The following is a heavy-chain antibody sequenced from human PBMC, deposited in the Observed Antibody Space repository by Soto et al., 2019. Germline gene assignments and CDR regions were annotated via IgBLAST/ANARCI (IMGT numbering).Heavy chain of an antibody. D-gene: IGHD2-15*01. J-gene: IGHJ3*02. CDR3: ATQRRFCRGGNCFFDAFDI. CDR1: DKSFSGYY. CDR2: INHSGST. V-gene: IGHV4-34*01. Sequence: SETLSLTCAVYDKSFSGYYWNWIRQPPGKGLEWIGEINHSGSTNYNPSLKSRVAISVDTSKNQLSLKLTSVTAADTAVYYCATQRRFCRGGNCFFDAFDIWGQGTMVTVSS.